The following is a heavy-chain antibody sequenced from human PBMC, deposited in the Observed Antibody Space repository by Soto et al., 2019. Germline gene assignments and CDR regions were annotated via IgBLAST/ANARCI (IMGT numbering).Heavy chain of an antibody. Sequence: SETLSLTCAVYGGSFSGYYWSWIRQPPGKGLEWIGEINHSGSTNYNPSLKSRVTISVDTSKNQFSLKLSSVTAADTAVYYCARGLYYDFWSGYPNWFDPWGQGTLVT. D-gene: IGHD3-3*01. CDR1: GGSFSGYY. V-gene: IGHV4-34*01. CDR3: ARGLYYDFWSGYPNWFDP. CDR2: INHSGST. J-gene: IGHJ5*02.